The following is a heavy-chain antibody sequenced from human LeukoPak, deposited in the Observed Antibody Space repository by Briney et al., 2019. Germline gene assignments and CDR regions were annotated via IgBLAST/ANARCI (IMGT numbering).Heavy chain of an antibody. CDR2: VSFEGSNK. CDR3: AKDMGYYYGSGSYPPENDY. Sequence: PGWSLRLSCAASGFTFSRYGMHWVRQAPGKGLEWVAVVSFEGSNKYYADSVKGRFTISRDNSKNTLSLQMNSLRAEDTAVYYCAKDMGYYYGSGSYPPENDYWGQGTLVTVSS. V-gene: IGHV3-30*18. CDR1: GFTFSRYG. J-gene: IGHJ4*02. D-gene: IGHD3-10*01.